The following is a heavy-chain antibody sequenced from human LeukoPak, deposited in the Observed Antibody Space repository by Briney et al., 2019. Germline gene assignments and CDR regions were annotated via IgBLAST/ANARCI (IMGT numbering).Heavy chain of an antibody. CDR2: INHSGST. D-gene: IGHD3-10*01. CDR3: ARRHMVQGVIIGLDY. CDR1: GGSFSGYY. V-gene: IGHV4-34*01. J-gene: IGHJ4*02. Sequence: SETLSLTCAVYGGSFSGYYWSWIRQPPGKGLEWIGEINHSGSTNYNPSLKSRVTISVDTSKNQFSLKLSSVTAADTAVYYCARRHMVQGVIIGLDYWGQGTLVTVSS.